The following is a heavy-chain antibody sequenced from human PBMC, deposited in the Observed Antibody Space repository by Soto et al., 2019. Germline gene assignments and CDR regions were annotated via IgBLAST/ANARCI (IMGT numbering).Heavy chain of an antibody. CDR2: ISGSGGST. CDR3: ARELLRFLEWSLDY. Sequence: GGSLRLSCAASGFTFSSYGMHWVRQAPGKGLEWVSAISGSGGSTYYADSVKGRFTISRDNSKNTLCLQMNSLRAEDTAVYYCARELLRFLEWSLDYWGQGTLVTVSS. J-gene: IGHJ4*02. D-gene: IGHD3-3*01. CDR1: GFTFSSYG. V-gene: IGHV3-23*01.